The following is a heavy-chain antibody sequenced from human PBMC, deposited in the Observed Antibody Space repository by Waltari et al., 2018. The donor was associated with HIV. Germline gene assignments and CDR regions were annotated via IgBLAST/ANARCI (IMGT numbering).Heavy chain of an antibody. V-gene: IGHV1-69*01. Sequence: EQLVQSGAEVKQPGSSVKVPCQASGGTSRSNAISWVRQAPGHGLEWIVGIILIFGATNYAQKFHGRLTINADESTGTVYMELSNLTFEDTAVYYGARGSSGSYRWFDPWGHGTLVTVSS. CDR3: ARGSSGSYRWFDP. D-gene: IGHD1-26*01. CDR1: GGTSRSNA. CDR2: IILIFGAT. J-gene: IGHJ5*02.